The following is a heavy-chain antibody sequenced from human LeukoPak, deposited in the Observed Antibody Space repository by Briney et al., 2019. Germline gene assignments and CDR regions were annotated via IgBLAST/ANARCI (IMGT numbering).Heavy chain of an antibody. D-gene: IGHD6-19*01. J-gene: IGHJ4*02. V-gene: IGHV3-21*01. Sequence: GGSLRLSCAASGFTFSIYSMNWVRQAPGKGLEWVSSISSSSSYIYYADSVKGRFTISRDNSKNTLYLQMNSLRAEDTAVYYCAREGLAVADAYYFDYWGQGTLVTVSS. CDR1: GFTFSIYS. CDR3: AREGLAVADAYYFDY. CDR2: ISSSSSYI.